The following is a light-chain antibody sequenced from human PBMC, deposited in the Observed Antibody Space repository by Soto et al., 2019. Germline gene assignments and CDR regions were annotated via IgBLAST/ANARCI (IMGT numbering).Light chain of an antibody. CDR3: AAWDDSLNGLV. Sequence: QSVLTQPPSASETPGQRVTISCSGGSSNIGSNTVNWYQQLPGTAPKVLIYANNQRPSGVPDRFSGSKSGISASLAISGLQSEDEADYSCAAWDDSLNGLVFGTGTKVTVL. CDR2: ANN. J-gene: IGLJ1*01. V-gene: IGLV1-44*01. CDR1: SSNIGSNT.